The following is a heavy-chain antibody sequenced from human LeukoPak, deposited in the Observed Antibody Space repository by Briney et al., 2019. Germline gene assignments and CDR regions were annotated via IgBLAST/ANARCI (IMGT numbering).Heavy chain of an antibody. CDR1: GFTFSDYD. CDR3: AKLSHLAPSDY. V-gene: IGHV3-30*18. D-gene: IGHD2/OR15-2a*01. Sequence: GGSLRLSCAASGFTFSDYDMHWVRQAPGKGLEWVAVISYHGSNKYYTDSVKGRITISRDNSKSTLYLQMNSMRADDTAVYYCAKLSHLAPSDYWGQGTLVTVSS. J-gene: IGHJ4*02. CDR2: ISYHGSNK.